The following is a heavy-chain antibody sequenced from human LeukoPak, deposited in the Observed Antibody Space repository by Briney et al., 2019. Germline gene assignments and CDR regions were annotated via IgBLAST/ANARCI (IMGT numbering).Heavy chain of an antibody. CDR2: INPNSGGT. V-gene: IGHV1-2*02. CDR3: ARGTIAVAGGIDY. Sequence: ASVKVSCTASGYTFTGYYMHWVRQAPGQGLEWMGWINPNSGGTNYAQKFQGRVTMTRDTSISTAYMELSKLRSDDTAVYYCARGTIAVAGGIDYWGQGTLVTVSS. D-gene: IGHD6-19*01. J-gene: IGHJ4*02. CDR1: GYTFTGYY.